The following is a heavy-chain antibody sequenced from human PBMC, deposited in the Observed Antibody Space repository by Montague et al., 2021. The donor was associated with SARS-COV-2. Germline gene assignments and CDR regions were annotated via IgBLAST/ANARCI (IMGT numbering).Heavy chain of an antibody. J-gene: IGHJ4*02. Sequence: SETLSLTCTVSGEPISGFYWNWIRQSAGEGLEWIGRINTTGSTNXNPSLKSRVTMSVDTSKNQFSLKLTSVTAADTAVYYCGREVLLAPYCLDYWGQGALVAVSS. D-gene: IGHD2-21*01. CDR3: GREVLLAPYCLDY. V-gene: IGHV4-4*07. CDR1: GEPISGFY. CDR2: INTTGST.